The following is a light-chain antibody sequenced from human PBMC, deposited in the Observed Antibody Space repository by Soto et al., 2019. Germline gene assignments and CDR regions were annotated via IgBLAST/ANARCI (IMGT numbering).Light chain of an antibody. V-gene: IGKV2-28*01. CDR3: MQALQSRT. CDR1: QSLLYSNGCNY. J-gene: IGKJ1*01. Sequence: DIVMTQSPLSLPVTPGEPASISCRSSQSLLYSNGCNYLDWYVQKPGQAPQLLIYLGSNRASGVPDRISGSGSGTDFTLKISRVEAEDVGVYYCMQALQSRTFGQGTKVEIK. CDR2: LGS.